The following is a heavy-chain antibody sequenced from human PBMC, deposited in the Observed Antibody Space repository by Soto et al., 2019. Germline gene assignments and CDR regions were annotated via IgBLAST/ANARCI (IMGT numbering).Heavy chain of an antibody. CDR1: GYTFTSYY. CDR2: INPSGGST. D-gene: IGHD4-17*01. Sequence: AXVKVSCEASGYTFTSYYMHWVRAAPGQGLEWMGIINPSGGSTSYAQKFQGRVTMTRDTSTSTVYMELSSLRSEDTAVYYCARDIVDYVNSKDAFDIWGQGTMVTVSS. CDR3: ARDIVDYVNSKDAFDI. V-gene: IGHV1-46*03. J-gene: IGHJ3*02.